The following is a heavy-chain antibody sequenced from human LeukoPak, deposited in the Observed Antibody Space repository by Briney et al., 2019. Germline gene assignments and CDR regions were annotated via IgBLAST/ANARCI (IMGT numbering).Heavy chain of an antibody. CDR3: ARASTTGTTYYFDY. CDR2: IKQDGSEK. V-gene: IGHV3-7*01. CDR1: GFTFSSYA. J-gene: IGHJ4*02. Sequence: GGSLRLSCVVSGFTFSSYAMSWVRQAPGKGLEWVANIKQDGSEKYYVDSVKGRFTISRDNAKNSLYLQMNSLRAEDTAVYYCARASTTGTTYYFDYWGQGTLVTVSS. D-gene: IGHD1-1*01.